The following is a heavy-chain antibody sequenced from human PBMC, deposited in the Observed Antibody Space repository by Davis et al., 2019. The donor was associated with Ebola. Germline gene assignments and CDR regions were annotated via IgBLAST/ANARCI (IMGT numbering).Heavy chain of an antibody. CDR3: AKVGYNDFDH. D-gene: IGHD5-24*01. J-gene: IGHJ4*02. V-gene: IGHV3-74*01. CDR2: IGSDGGSA. CDR1: GFTFSTHW. Sequence: PGGSLRLSCEASGFTFSTHWMHWVRHAPGKGLVWVSRIGSDGGSASYADSVKGRFPISRDDASNSVYLQMNSLRPEDTAVYYCAKVGYNDFDHWGQGTLVTVSS.